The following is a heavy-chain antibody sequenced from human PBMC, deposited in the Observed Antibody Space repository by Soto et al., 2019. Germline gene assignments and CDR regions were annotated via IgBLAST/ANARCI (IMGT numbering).Heavy chain of an antibody. CDR3: VKGESQDSRSYYVRYLYY. D-gene: IGHD6-13*01. Sequence: GGSLRLSCSASRFTFSTYAMHWVRQAPGKGLECVSGISSNGGSTYYADSVKGRFTISRDNSKNTLYLQMSSLRAEDTAGYYCVKGESQDSRSYYVRYLYYWGQGTLVTVS. CDR2: ISSNGGST. V-gene: IGHV3-64D*08. J-gene: IGHJ4*02. CDR1: RFTFSTYA.